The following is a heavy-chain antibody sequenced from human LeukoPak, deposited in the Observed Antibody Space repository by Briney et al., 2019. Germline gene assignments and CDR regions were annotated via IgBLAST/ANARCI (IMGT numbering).Heavy chain of an antibody. CDR2: ISYDGSNK. CDR3: AKDLERHIVVVTASAVDY. CDR1: GFTFSSYG. Sequence: GRSLRLSCAASGFTFSSYGMHWVRQAPAKGLEWVAVISYDGSNKYYADSVRGRFTISRDNSKNTLYLQMNSLRAEDTAVYYCAKDLERHIVVVTASAVDYWGQGTLVTVSS. V-gene: IGHV3-30*18. D-gene: IGHD2-21*02. J-gene: IGHJ4*02.